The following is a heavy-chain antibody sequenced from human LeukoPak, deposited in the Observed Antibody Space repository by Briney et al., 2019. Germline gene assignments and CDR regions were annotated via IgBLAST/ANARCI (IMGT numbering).Heavy chain of an antibody. D-gene: IGHD6-19*01. CDR2: IKQDGSEK. CDR1: GFSFSNYW. Sequence: SGGSLRLSCAASGFSFSNYWMSWVRQAPGKGLEWVANIKQDGSEKFYVGSVRGRFTISRDNSKNTLYLQMNSLRAEDTAVYYCARELEGSSGYDYWGQGTLVTVSS. J-gene: IGHJ4*02. CDR3: ARELEGSSGYDY. V-gene: IGHV3-7*03.